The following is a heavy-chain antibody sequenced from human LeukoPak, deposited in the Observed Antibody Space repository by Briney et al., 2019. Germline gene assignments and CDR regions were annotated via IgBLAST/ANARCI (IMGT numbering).Heavy chain of an antibody. CDR1: GGSISSYY. D-gene: IGHD6-13*01. Sequence: SETLSLTCTVSGGSISSYYWSWIRQPPGKGLEWIGYIYYSGSTNYNPSLKSRVTISVDTSKNQFSLKLSSVTAADTAVYYCARDMEVGQSGGSSWFYYYGMDVWGQGTTVIVSS. V-gene: IGHV4-59*01. J-gene: IGHJ6*02. CDR2: IYYSGST. CDR3: ARDMEVGQSGGSSWFYYYGMDV.